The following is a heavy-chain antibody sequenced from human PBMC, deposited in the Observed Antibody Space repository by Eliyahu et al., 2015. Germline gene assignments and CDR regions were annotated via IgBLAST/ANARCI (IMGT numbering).Heavy chain of an antibody. D-gene: IGHD4-17*01. CDR1: XFISTNYA. J-gene: IGHJ4*02. Sequence: EVQLVESGGGLVQPGRSLRLXCAASXFISTNYAMNWVRQAPGKGLEWVSGISGSGGTTSYADSVKGRFTISRDSSKNTLYLQMNRLRGEDTAIYFCVKDRQRYGDYGGSGDSWGQGTLVTVSS. CDR2: ISGSGGTT. V-gene: IGHV3-23*04. CDR3: VKDRQRYGDYGGSGDS.